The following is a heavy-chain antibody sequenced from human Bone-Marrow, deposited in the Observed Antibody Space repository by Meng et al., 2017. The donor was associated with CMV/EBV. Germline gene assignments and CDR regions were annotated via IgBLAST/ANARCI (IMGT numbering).Heavy chain of an antibody. J-gene: IGHJ6*02. Sequence: GGSLRLSCAAPGFTFSSYSMNWVRQAPGKGLEWVSSISSSSSYIYYADSVKGRFTISRDNAKNSLYLQMNSLRAEDTAVYYCARESYYDFWSGYSGSNYYYGMDVWGQGTTVTVPS. CDR2: ISSSSSYI. CDR3: ARESYYDFWSGYSGSNYYYGMDV. CDR1: GFTFSSYS. D-gene: IGHD3-3*01. V-gene: IGHV3-21*01.